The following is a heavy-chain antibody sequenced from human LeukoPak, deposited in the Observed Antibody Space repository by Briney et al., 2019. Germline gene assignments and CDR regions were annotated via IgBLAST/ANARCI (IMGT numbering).Heavy chain of an antibody. CDR3: AKGPSIAARLGWFDP. CDR2: ISGSGGST. J-gene: IGHJ5*02. CDR1: GFTFSSYA. Sequence: GGSLRLSCAASGFTFSSYAMSWVRQAPWKGLEWVSAISGSGGSTYYADSVKGRFTISRDNSKNTLYLQMNSLRAEDTAVYYCAKGPSIAARLGWFDPWGQGTLVTVSS. D-gene: IGHD6-6*01. V-gene: IGHV3-23*01.